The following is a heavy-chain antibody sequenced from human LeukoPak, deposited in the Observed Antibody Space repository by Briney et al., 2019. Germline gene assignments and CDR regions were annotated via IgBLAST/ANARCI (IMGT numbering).Heavy chain of an antibody. J-gene: IGHJ4*02. D-gene: IGHD3-22*01. Sequence: SVKVSCKASGDTFSRHGISWVRQAPGQGLEWMGGIIPLFGTANYAQKFQGRVTITADESTSTAYLELSRLRFEDTAVYYCAREWNYESNGYFYYYWGQGTLVTVSS. CDR2: IIPLFGTA. CDR1: GDTFSRHG. V-gene: IGHV1-69*13. CDR3: AREWNYESNGYFYYY.